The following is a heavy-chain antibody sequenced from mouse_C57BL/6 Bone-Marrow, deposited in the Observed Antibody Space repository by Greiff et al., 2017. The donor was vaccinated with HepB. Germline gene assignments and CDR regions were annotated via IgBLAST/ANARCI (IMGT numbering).Heavy chain of an antibody. CDR1: GFTFSSYG. Sequence: EVKLMESGGDLVKPGGSLKLSCAASGFTFSSYGMPWVRQTPDKRLEWVATISSGGSYTYYPDSVKGRCTISRDNAKNTLYLQMSSLKSEDTAMYYCARRTTVVASFDYWGQGTTLTVSS. D-gene: IGHD1-1*01. V-gene: IGHV5-6*02. CDR3: ARRTTVVASFDY. CDR2: ISSGGSYT. J-gene: IGHJ2*01.